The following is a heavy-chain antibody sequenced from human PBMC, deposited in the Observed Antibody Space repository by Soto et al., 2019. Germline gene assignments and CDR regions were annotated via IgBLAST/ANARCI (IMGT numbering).Heavy chain of an antibody. V-gene: IGHV3-30-3*01. CDR1: GFTFSSYA. J-gene: IGHJ6*02. CDR2: ISYDGSNK. D-gene: IGHD6-6*01. CDR3: ARDGGAQGSSSAVGYYSGMDV. Sequence: GGSLRLSCAASGFTFSSYAMHWVRQAPGKGLEWVAVISYDGSNKYYADSVKGRFTISRDNSKNTLYLQMNSLRAEDTAVYYCARDGGAQGSSSAVGYYSGMDVWGQGTTVTVSS.